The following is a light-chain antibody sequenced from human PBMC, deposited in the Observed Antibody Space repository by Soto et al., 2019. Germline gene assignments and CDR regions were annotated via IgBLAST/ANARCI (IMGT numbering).Light chain of an antibody. CDR1: QSVSSN. Sequence: EVVMTQSPATLSVSPGTRATLSCRASQSVSSNLAWYQQIPGQSPRLLIYGSSTRATGIPARFSGSGSGTDFTLIISRLEPEDFAVYYCQQYNNWPWTFGQGTKVDIK. CDR3: QQYNNWPWT. V-gene: IGKV3-15*01. CDR2: GSS. J-gene: IGKJ1*01.